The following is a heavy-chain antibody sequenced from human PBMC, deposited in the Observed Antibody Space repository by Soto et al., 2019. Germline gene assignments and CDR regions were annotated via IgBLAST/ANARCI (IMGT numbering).Heavy chain of an antibody. Sequence: ASVKVSCKASGYTFTSYGISWVRQAPGQGLEWMGWISAYNGNTNYAQKLQGRVTMTTDTSTSTAYMELRSLRSDDTAVYYCARDKGYYDSSGYSDYWGQGTLVTVSS. D-gene: IGHD3-22*01. CDR2: ISAYNGNT. CDR3: ARDKGYYDSSGYSDY. V-gene: IGHV1-18*01. J-gene: IGHJ4*02. CDR1: GYTFTSYG.